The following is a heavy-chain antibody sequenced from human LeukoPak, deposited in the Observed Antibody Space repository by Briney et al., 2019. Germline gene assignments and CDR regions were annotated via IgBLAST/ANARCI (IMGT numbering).Heavy chain of an antibody. J-gene: IGHJ6*03. Sequence: SETLSLTCTVSGGSISSYYWSWIRQPPGKGLEWIGYIYYSGSTNYSPSLKSRVTISVDTSKNQFSLKLSSVTAADTAVYYCTRGSIAYYYMDVWGKGTTVTNSS. CDR3: TRGSIAYYYMDV. CDR1: GGSISSYY. CDR2: IYYSGST. D-gene: IGHD3-22*01. V-gene: IGHV4-59*01.